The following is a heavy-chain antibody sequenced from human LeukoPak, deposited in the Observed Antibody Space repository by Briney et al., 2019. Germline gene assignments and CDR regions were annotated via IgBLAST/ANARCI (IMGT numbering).Heavy chain of an antibody. CDR3: AKAIDQYGSIWTNSFDP. CDR1: GFTFDDYA. CDR2: ISWNSGSI. V-gene: IGHV3-9*01. Sequence: GGSLRLSCAASGFTFDDYAMHWVRQAPVKGLEWVSGISWNSGSIGYADSVKGRFTISRDNAKNSLYLQMNSLRAEDTALYYCAKAIDQYGSIWTNSFDPWGQGTLVTVSS. D-gene: IGHD6-13*01. J-gene: IGHJ5*02.